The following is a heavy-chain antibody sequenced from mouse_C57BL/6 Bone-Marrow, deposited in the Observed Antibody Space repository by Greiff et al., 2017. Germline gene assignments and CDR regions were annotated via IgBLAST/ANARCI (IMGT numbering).Heavy chain of an antibody. CDR3: ARYDYEFYAMDY. D-gene: IGHD2-4*01. CDR1: GYTFTDYY. Sequence: VQLQQSGPVLVKPGASVKMSCKASGYTFTDYYMNWVKQSHGRSLEWIGVINPYNGGTSYNQKFKGKATLTVDKASSTAYMELSSLTSEDSAVYYCARYDYEFYAMDYWGQGTSVTVSS. V-gene: IGHV1-19*01. CDR2: INPYNGGT. J-gene: IGHJ4*01.